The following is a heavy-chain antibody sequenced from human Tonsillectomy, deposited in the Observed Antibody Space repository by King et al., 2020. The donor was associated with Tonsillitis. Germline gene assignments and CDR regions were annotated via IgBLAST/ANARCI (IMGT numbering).Heavy chain of an antibody. CDR2: IYYSGTT. V-gene: IGHV4-31*03. Sequence: QVQLQESGPGLVKPSQTLSLTCTVSGGSISSGGYYWSWIRQHPGKGLECVGYIYYSGTTYYNPSLKSRVTISVDTSQNQFSLNLSSVTAADTAVYYCARAPLLSGWPTYFDYWGQGTLVTVSS. J-gene: IGHJ4*02. D-gene: IGHD6-19*01. CDR1: GGSISSGGYY. CDR3: ARAPLLSGWPTYFDY.